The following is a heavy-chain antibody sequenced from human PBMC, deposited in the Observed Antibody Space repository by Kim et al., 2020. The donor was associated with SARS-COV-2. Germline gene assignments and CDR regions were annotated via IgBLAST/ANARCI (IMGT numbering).Heavy chain of an antibody. J-gene: IGHJ4*02. CDR1: GFTFSTYG. V-gene: IGHV3-33*01. CDR2: IWDDGSNK. CDR3: ARGRRRMAAAGVDY. D-gene: IGHD6-13*01. Sequence: GGSLRLSCAASGFTFSTYGMHWVRQAPGKGLEWVAAIWDDGSNKYYADSVKGRFTISRDNSKNTLYLQMDSLRAEDTAVYYCARGRRRMAAAGVDYWGQGTLFTLSS.